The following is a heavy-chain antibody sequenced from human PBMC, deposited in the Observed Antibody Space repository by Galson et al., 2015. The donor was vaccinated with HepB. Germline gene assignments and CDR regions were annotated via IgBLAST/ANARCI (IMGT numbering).Heavy chain of an antibody. J-gene: IGHJ4*02. CDR3: TREILYCSGGSCYEGN. V-gene: IGHV3-21*06. CDR2: INHRSSSI. Sequence: SLRLSCAASGFTFSSHSMNWVRQAPGKGLEWVSAINHRSSSIYYADSVKGRFIISRDNAKNSLYLQMNNLRAEDMAVYYCTREILYCSGGSCYEGNWGQGTLVTVSS. D-gene: IGHD2-15*01. CDR1: GFTFSSHS.